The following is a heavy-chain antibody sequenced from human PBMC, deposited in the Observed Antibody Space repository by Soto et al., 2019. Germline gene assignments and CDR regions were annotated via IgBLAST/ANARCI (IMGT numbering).Heavy chain of an antibody. Sequence: QPGGSLRLSCAASGFTFSSYAMSWVRQAPGKGLEWVSAISGSGGSTYYADPVKGRFTISRDNSKNTLYLQMNSLRAEDTAVYYCAKEVERWLQSKGDAFDIWGQGTMVTVSS. J-gene: IGHJ3*02. CDR1: GFTFSSYA. V-gene: IGHV3-23*01. CDR2: ISGSGGST. D-gene: IGHD5-12*01. CDR3: AKEVERWLQSKGDAFDI.